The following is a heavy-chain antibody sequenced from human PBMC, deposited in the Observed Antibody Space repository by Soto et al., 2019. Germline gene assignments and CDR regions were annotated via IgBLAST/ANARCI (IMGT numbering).Heavy chain of an antibody. CDR3: ARHHSNYPTPYYYYYYYMDV. V-gene: IGHV4-39*01. CDR1: GGSISSSSFY. J-gene: IGHJ6*03. Sequence: SETLSLTCTVSGGSISSSSFYWGWVRQPPGKGLEWIGSVYYRGSTNYNPSLKSRVTISVDTSKNQFSLKLSSVTAADTAVYYCARHHSNYPTPYYYYYYYMDVWGKGTTVTVSS. D-gene: IGHD4-4*01. CDR2: VYYRGST.